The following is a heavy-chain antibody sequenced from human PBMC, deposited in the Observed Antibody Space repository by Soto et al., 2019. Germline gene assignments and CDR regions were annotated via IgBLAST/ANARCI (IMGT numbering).Heavy chain of an antibody. D-gene: IGHD6-6*01. CDR2: FDPEDGET. CDR1: GYTLTELS. V-gene: IGHV1-24*01. CDR3: ASPVLNEYSSSLHAFDI. J-gene: IGHJ3*02. Sequence: GASVKVSCKVSGYTLTELSMHWVRQAPGKRLEWMGGFDPEDGETIYAQKFQGRVTMTEDTSTDTAYMELSSLRSEDTAVYYCASPVLNEYSSSLHAFDIWGQGTMVTVSS.